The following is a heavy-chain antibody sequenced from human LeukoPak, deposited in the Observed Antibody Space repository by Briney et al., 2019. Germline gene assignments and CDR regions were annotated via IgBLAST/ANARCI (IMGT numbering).Heavy chain of an antibody. V-gene: IGHV3-64*01. J-gene: IGHJ4*02. CDR1: GFTFSSYA. CDR2: ISSNGGST. CDR3: AKDRELFPFDY. D-gene: IGHD1-7*01. Sequence: GGSLRLSCAASGFTFSSYAMHWVRQAPGKGLEYVSAISSNGGSTYYANSVKGRFTISRDNSKNTLYLQMGSPRAEDTAVYYCAKDRELFPFDYWGQGTLVTVSS.